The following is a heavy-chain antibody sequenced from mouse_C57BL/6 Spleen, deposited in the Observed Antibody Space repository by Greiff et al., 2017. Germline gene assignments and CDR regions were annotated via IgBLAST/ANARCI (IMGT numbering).Heavy chain of an antibody. Sequence: EVKLVESGPGLVKPSQSLSLTCSVTGYSITSGYYWNWIRQFPGNKLEWMGYISYDGSNNYNPSLKNLISSTRDTSKNQFFLKLNSVTTEDTATYYCARYGGYYGSRDYAMDYWGQGTSVTVSS. J-gene: IGHJ4*01. V-gene: IGHV3-6*01. CDR2: ISYDGSN. CDR3: ARYGGYYGSRDYAMDY. D-gene: IGHD1-1*01. CDR1: GYSITSGYY.